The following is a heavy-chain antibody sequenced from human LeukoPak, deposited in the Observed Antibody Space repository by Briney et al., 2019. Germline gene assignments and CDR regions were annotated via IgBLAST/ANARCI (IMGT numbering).Heavy chain of an antibody. CDR1: GFTFSSYA. CDR3: AKDEEVVAAAGGGYFDY. CDR2: ISGSGGST. V-gene: IGHV3-23*01. J-gene: IGHJ4*02. D-gene: IGHD2-15*01. Sequence: GGSLRLSRAASGFTFSSYAMSWVRQTPGKGLEWVSAISGSGGSTYYADAVKGRFTISRDNSKNTLYLQMNSLRAEDTAIYYCAKDEEVVAAAGGGYFDYWGQGTLVTVSS.